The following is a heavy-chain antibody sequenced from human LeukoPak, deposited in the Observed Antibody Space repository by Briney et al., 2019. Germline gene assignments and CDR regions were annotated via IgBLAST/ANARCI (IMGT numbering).Heavy chain of an antibody. V-gene: IGHV1-8*01. Sequence: GASVKVSCKASRYTFTSYDINWVRQATGQGLEWMGWMNPNSGNTGYAQKFQGRVTMTRNTSISTAYMELSSLRSEDTAVYYCAIFKTGDPSGFDYWGQGTLVTVSS. D-gene: IGHD7-27*01. CDR2: MNPNSGNT. J-gene: IGHJ4*02. CDR1: RYTFTSYD. CDR3: AIFKTGDPSGFDY.